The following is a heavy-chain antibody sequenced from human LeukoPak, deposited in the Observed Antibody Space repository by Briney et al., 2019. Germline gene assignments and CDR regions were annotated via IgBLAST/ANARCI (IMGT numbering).Heavy chain of an antibody. CDR1: RITFGHHA. CDR3: TKAVGGGRDAYVV. CDR2: IFDSGAPS. Sequence: GGSLRLSCVASRITFGHHAMNWVRQAPGKGLECVSSIFDSGAPSYYSDSVKGRFTISRDNSRDTFYLQMENLRAEDSATYYCTKAVGGGRDAYVVWGQGTRVIVSS. D-gene: IGHD3-16*01. V-gene: IGHV3-23*01. J-gene: IGHJ3*01.